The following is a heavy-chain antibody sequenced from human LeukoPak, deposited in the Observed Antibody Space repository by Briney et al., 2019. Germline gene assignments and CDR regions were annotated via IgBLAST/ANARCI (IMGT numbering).Heavy chain of an antibody. CDR2: IYYSGST. D-gene: IGHD3-10*01. CDR1: GGSISGYY. CDR3: ARLGRITMIRGTSDYYHSMDV. J-gene: IGHJ6*02. Sequence: SETLSLTCTVPGGSISGYYWSWIRQPPGKGLEWIGYIYYSGSTNYNPSLKSRVTMSVDTSKNQFSLKLSSLTAADTAVYYCARLGRITMIRGTSDYYHSMDVWGQGTTVTVSS. V-gene: IGHV4-59*08.